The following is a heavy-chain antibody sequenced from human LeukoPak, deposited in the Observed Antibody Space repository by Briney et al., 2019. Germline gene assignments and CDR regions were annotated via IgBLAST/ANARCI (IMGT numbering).Heavy chain of an antibody. J-gene: IGHJ1*01. CDR1: GGTFSSYA. Sequence: GASVKVSCKASGGTFSSYAINWVRQATGQGLEWMGWMNPNSGNTGYAQKFQGRVTMTRNTSISTAYMELSSLRSEDTAVYYCARAYGDYQSEYFQHWGQGTLVTVSS. CDR3: ARAYGDYQSEYFQH. V-gene: IGHV1-8*02. CDR2: MNPNSGNT. D-gene: IGHD4-17*01.